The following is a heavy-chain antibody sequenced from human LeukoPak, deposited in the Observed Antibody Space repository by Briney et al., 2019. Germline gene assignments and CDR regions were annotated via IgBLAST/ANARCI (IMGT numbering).Heavy chain of an antibody. J-gene: IGHJ4*02. Sequence: ASVTVSCKASGGTFSSYAISWVRQAPGQGLEWMGRIIPILGIANYAQKFQGRVTITADKSTSTAYMELSSLRSEDTAVYYCARGGGWLQLTYYFDYWGQGTLVTVSS. CDR2: IIPILGIA. CDR1: GGTFSSYA. D-gene: IGHD5-24*01. CDR3: ARGGGWLQLTYYFDY. V-gene: IGHV1-69*04.